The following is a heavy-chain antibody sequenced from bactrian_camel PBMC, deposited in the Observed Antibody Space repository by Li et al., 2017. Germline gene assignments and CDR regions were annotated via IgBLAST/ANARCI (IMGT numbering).Heavy chain of an antibody. J-gene: IGHJ4*01. V-gene: IGHV3S5*01. CDR3: AAVGYLDQWGYNY. CDR1: GFTFSDHY. CDR2: IYTDGTYT. Sequence: VQLVESGGGLVQPGGSLSVSCTASGFTFSDHYMSWVRQAPGKGLEWVSGIYTDGTYTYYADSVKGRSTISRDDVKNMVYLQLNSLKIEDMAMYYCAAVGYLDQWGYNYWGQGTQVTVS. D-gene: IGHD2*01.